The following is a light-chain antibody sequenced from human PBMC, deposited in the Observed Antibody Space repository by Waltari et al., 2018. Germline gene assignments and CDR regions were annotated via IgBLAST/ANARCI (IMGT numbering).Light chain of an antibody. CDR3: HQYNNWPPIT. CDR1: QSVSSN. CDR2: GAS. J-gene: IGKJ5*01. V-gene: IGKV3-15*01. Sequence: EIVLTPSPATLSVSPGGSATLSCRASQSVSSNLAWYQQKPGQPPRLLISGASTRAAGIPARFSGSGSVTEFTLTISSLQSEDFAVYYCHQYNNWPPITFGQGTRLEIK.